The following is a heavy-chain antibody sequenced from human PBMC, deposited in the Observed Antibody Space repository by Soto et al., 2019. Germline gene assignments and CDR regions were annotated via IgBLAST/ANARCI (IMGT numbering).Heavy chain of an antibody. Sequence: PGGSRRLSCAASGFTFSNYAMHWVRQAPGKGLAWVAVISYDGSNKYYADAVKGRFTISRDNSKNTLDLQMNSLRAEDTAVYYCARDPLAVERPYWGQGTLVTVSS. D-gene: IGHD6-19*01. V-gene: IGHV3-30-3*01. CDR1: GFTFSNYA. J-gene: IGHJ4*02. CDR3: ARDPLAVERPY. CDR2: ISYDGSNK.